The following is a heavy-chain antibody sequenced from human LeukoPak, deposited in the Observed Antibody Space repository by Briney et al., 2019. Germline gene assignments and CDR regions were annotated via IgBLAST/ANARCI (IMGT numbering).Heavy chain of an antibody. V-gene: IGHV4-59*01. CDR2: ICDIGSI. CDR1: GRSISSYY. J-gene: IGHJ3*02. Sequence: WETLSLTCTVSGRSISSYYWSWVRQPPGKGLGWIAYICDIGSITYNPSLKSRVTISLDTSKNQFSLKLSSVTAAGTAVYYCARFRDSSAVWDAFDIWGQGTMVTVSS. CDR3: ARFRDSSAVWDAFDI. D-gene: IGHD3-22*01.